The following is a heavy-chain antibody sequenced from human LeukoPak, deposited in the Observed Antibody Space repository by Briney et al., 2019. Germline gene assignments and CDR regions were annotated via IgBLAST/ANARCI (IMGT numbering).Heavy chain of an antibody. V-gene: IGHV4-39*01. Sequence: NPSETLSLTCTVSGGSISSSSYYWGWIRQPPGKGLEWIGSIYYSGSTYYNPSLKSRVTISVDTSKNQFSLKLSSVTAADTAVYYCARANDYGDYSFDYWGQGTLVTVSS. CDR3: ARANDYGDYSFDY. J-gene: IGHJ4*02. CDR1: GGSISSSSYY. D-gene: IGHD4-17*01. CDR2: IYYSGST.